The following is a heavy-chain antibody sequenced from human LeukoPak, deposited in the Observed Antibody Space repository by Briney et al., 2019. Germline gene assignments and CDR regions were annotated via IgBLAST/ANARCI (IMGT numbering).Heavy chain of an antibody. V-gene: IGHV3-7*03. CDR2: INRDGSGK. Sequence: GGSLRLSCAGSGLTFINCWMTWVRQVPGKGLERVANINRDGSGKYYLPSVRGRFTISKDDAKDSLYLQMDSLRPEDTAIYYCARVEYSGNGNLYWGQGTLVTVSS. D-gene: IGHD1-26*01. CDR3: ARVEYSGNGNLY. CDR1: GLTFINCW. J-gene: IGHJ4*02.